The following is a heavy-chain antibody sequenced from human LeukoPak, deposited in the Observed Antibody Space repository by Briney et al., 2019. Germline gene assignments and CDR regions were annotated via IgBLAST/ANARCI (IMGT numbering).Heavy chain of an antibody. CDR1: GFAFSSYG. J-gene: IGHJ4*02. D-gene: IGHD1-7*01. CDR3: AKGWNWAIDY. V-gene: IGHV3-30*02. CDR2: IHYDSTTE. Sequence: GGSLRLSCAASGFAFSSYGMHWVRQAPGKGLEWVAYIHYDSTTEDYADSVKGRFTISRDNSKNTLFLQMNNLRVEDMAVFYRAKGWNWAIDYWGQGTLVTVSS.